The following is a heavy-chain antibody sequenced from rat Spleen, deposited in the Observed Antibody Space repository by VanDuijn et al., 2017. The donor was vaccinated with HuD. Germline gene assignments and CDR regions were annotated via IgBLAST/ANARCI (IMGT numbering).Heavy chain of an antibody. CDR2: ITNTGGSI. CDR3: TRRDFGYTYGY. J-gene: IGHJ2*01. V-gene: IGHV5S10*01. Sequence: EVQLVESDGGLVQPGRSLKLSCAASGFTFSDYNMAWVRQAPKKGLEWVASITNTGGSIYYPDSVRGRFTISRDTAQNILYLQMNSPRSEDTATYYCTRRDFGYTYGYWGQGVMVTVSS. CDR1: GFTFSDYN. D-gene: IGHD2-1*01.